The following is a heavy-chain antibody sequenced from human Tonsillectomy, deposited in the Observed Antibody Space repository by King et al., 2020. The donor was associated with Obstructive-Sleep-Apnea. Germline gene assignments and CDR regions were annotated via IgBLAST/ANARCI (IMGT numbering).Heavy chain of an antibody. CDR1: GFTFGDYS. Sequence: QLVQSGGGLVQPGRSLRLSCTASGFTFGDYSMSWFRQAPGKGLEWVGFIRSKTYGGTTEYAASVKGRFTISRDDSKRIAYLQMNSLKTEDTAVYYCPRGGNYLGPFGYWGQGTLVTVSS. V-gene: IGHV3-49*03. D-gene: IGHD2/OR15-2a*01. CDR3: PRGGNYLGPFGY. CDR2: IRSKTYGGTT. J-gene: IGHJ4*02.